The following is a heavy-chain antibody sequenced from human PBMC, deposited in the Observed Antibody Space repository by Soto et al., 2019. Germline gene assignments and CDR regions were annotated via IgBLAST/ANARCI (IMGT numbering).Heavy chain of an antibody. V-gene: IGHV4-39*01. CDR2: IYYSGST. CDR1: VGSIGSSSYY. J-gene: IGHJ6*02. CDR3: AIWVGRAVAFSGMDG. Sequence: SETLSLTCTVSVGSIGSSSYYWGWIRQPPGKGLEWIGSIYYSGSTYYNPSLKSRVTISVDTSKNQFSLKLSSVTAADTAVYYCAIWVGRAVAFSGMDGLGQGNTV. D-gene: IGHD6-19*01.